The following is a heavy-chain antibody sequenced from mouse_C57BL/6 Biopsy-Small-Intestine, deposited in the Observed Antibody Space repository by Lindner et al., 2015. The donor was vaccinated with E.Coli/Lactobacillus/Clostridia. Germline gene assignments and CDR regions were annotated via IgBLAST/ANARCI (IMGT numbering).Heavy chain of an antibody. CDR3: ARSFYGNYMYYFDY. CDR1: GFSLTSYG. J-gene: IGHJ2*01. CDR2: IWSGGST. Sequence: VQLQESGPGLVQSSQSLSITCTVSGFSLTSYGVHWVRQSPGKGLEWLGVIWSGGSTDYNAAFISRLSISKDNSKSQVFFKMNSPQADDTAIYYCARSFYGNYMYYFDYWGQGTTLTVSS. D-gene: IGHD2-10*01. V-gene: IGHV2-2*01.